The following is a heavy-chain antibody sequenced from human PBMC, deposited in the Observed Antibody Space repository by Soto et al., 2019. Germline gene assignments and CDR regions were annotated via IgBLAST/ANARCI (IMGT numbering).Heavy chain of an antibody. CDR3: ARDRGSGWYGNFDF. CDR1: GYAFIAYH. CDR2: INPNSGGT. J-gene: IGHJ4*02. V-gene: IGHV1-2*02. Sequence: GASVKVSCKASGYAFIAYHMHWVRQAPGQGLEWMGWINPNSGGTNYAQKFQGRVTMTRDTSFTTAYMELSRLRSDDTAVYYCARDRGSGWYGNFDFWGQGTLVTVSS. D-gene: IGHD6-19*01.